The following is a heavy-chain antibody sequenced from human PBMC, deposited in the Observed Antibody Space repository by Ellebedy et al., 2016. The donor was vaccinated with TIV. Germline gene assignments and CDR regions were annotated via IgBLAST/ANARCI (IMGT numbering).Heavy chain of an antibody. CDR2: IYYSGST. CDR3: ARLRLPAAGTYVWDY. J-gene: IGHJ4*02. D-gene: IGHD6-13*01. Sequence: MPSETLSLTCTVSGGSISSYYWSWIRQPPGKGLEWIGYIYYSGSTNYNPSLKRRVTISVDTSKNQFSLKLSSVTAADTAVYYCARLRLPAAGTYVWDYWGQGTLVTVSS. V-gene: IGHV4-59*01. CDR1: GGSISSYY.